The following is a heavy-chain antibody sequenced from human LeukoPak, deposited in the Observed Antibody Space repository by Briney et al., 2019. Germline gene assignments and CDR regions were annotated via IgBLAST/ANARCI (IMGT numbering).Heavy chain of an antibody. CDR2: IYSDGNT. D-gene: IGHD6-19*01. J-gene: IGHJ6*02. Sequence: GGSLRLSCAATGFTVSSSYMSWVRQAPGKGLEWVSVIYSDGNTYYPDSVKGRFTISRDNSKNTLYLQMNSLRGEDTATYYCATVPSDWYLRGAVMDVWGQGTTVTVSS. CDR1: GFTVSSSY. V-gene: IGHV3-53*01. CDR3: ATVPSDWYLRGAVMDV.